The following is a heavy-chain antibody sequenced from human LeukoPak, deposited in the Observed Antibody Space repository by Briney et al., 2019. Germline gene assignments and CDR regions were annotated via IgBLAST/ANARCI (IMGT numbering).Heavy chain of an antibody. V-gene: IGHV1-18*01. J-gene: IGHJ4*02. CDR3: ARDLDDILTAYKPITYYFDY. D-gene: IGHD3-9*01. Sequence: GSSVKVSCKASGGTFSSYAISWVRQAPGQGLEWMGWISAYTGNTKYAQKFQGRVTMTADTSTRTAYMELRSLRTDDTAVYYCARDLDDILTAYKPITYYFDYWGQGTLVTVSS. CDR2: ISAYTGNT. CDR1: GGTFSSYA.